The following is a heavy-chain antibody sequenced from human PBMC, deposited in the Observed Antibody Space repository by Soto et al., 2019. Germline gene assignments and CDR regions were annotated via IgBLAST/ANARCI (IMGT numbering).Heavy chain of an antibody. CDR2: IRSKANNYAT. Sequence: EVQLVESGGGLVQPGGSLKLSCAASGFTFSGSAMHWVRQAYGKGLEWVGRIRSKANNYATAYAASVKGRSTISRDDSKNTAYLQMNSLKTEDTAVYYCTRHALQYCGGDCYHLPYFDLWGRGTLVTVSS. J-gene: IGHJ2*01. V-gene: IGHV3-73*02. CDR1: GFTFSGSA. D-gene: IGHD2-21*02. CDR3: TRHALQYCGGDCYHLPYFDL.